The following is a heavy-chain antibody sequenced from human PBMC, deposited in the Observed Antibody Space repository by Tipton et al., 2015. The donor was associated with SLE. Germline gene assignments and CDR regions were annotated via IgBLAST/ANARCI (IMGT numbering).Heavy chain of an antibody. Sequence: TLSLTCAVSGFSISSGYYWGWIRQPPGEGLEWIGSIHHSGNTYFNPSLKSRVTMSIDTSRNEVFLRLTSVTAADTAVYYCARQSIAAAGSYGYWYFDLWGRGTLVTVSS. D-gene: IGHD6-13*01. CDR1: GFSISSGYY. J-gene: IGHJ2*01. V-gene: IGHV4-38-2*01. CDR3: ARQSIAAAGSYGYWYFDL. CDR2: IHHSGNT.